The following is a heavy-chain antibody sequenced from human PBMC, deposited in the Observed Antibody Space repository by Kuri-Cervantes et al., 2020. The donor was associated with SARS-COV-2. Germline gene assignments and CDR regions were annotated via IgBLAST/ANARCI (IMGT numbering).Heavy chain of an antibody. J-gene: IGHJ4*02. CDR1: GGSISSYY. Sequence: GSLRLSCTVSGGSISSYYWSWIRQPPGKGLEWIGYIYYSGSTNYNPSLKGRVTISVDTSKNQFSLKLSSVTAADTAVYYCARHSSSWFFDYWGQGTLVTVSS. D-gene: IGHD6-13*01. V-gene: IGHV4-59*08. CDR2: IYYSGST. CDR3: ARHSSSWFFDY.